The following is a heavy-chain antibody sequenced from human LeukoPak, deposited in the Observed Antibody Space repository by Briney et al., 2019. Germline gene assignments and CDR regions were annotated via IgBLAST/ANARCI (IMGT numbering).Heavy chain of an antibody. D-gene: IGHD2-2*01. CDR2: INHSGST. CDR1: GGSFSGYY. J-gene: IGHJ6*03. CDR3: ARQGRAGYCSSTSCSRYYYYYMDV. Sequence: SETLSLTCAVYGGSFSGYYWSWTRQPPGKGLEWIGEINHSGSTNYNPSLKSRVTISVDTSKNQFSLKLSSVTAADTAVYYCARQGRAGYCSSTSCSRYYYYYMDVWGKGTTVTVSS. V-gene: IGHV4-34*01.